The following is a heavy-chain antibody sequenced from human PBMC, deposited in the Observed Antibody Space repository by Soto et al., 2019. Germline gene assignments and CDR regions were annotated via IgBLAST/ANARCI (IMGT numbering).Heavy chain of an antibody. D-gene: IGHD3-22*01. CDR3: AKDQASNYYDTGGLDH. CDR2: ISHDGNEE. V-gene: IGHV3-30*18. CDR1: GFTFRNFA. J-gene: IGHJ5*02. Sequence: QVHLVGSGGGVVQPGRSLRLSCATSGFTFRNFAMHWVRQAPGKGLEWVTFISHDGNEEFYADSVKGRFTISRDNSRESLYLQMNSLKVEDTATYSCAKDQASNYYDTGGLDHWGQGDLVTVSS.